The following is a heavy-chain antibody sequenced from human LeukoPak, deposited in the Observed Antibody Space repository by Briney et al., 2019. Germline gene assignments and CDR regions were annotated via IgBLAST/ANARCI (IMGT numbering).Heavy chain of an antibody. CDR1: GFCLITSGVS. J-gene: IGHJ5*02. D-gene: IGHD1-1*01. V-gene: IGHV2-5*01. CDR2: IYWNNDK. CDR3: AHSNNGKGWFDP. Sequence: SGPTLLKPTPPLTLTCSFSGFCLITSGVSVGWIRQPPGKALEWLALIYWNNDKRYSPSLKRRLTITKDASKNQVVLRMTNMDPVDTGTYFCAHSNNGKGWFDPWGQGTRVTVSS.